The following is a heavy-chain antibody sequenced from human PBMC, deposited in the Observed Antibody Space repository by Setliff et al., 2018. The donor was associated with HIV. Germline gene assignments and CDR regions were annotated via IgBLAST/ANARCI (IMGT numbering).Heavy chain of an antibody. V-gene: IGHV1-2*02. CDR1: GYTFTDYF. CDR2: ISPDNANT. CDR3: ARDEPKNTEAAPGY. D-gene: IGHD7-27*01. Sequence: ASVKVSCKSSGYTFTDYFMHWVRQAPGQGLEWMGWISPDNANTRISQRFRGSVTMTRDRSINTAYMEFSGLTSDDTAVYYCARDEPKNTEAAPGYWGQGTLVTVSS. J-gene: IGHJ4*02.